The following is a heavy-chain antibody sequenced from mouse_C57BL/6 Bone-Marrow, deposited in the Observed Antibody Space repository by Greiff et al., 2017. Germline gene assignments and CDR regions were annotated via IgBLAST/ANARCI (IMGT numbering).Heavy chain of an antibody. V-gene: IGHV1-50*01. D-gene: IGHD2-3*01. CDR2: IDPSDSYT. CDR3: ARRDGYPWYFDV. Sequence: QVQLQQPGAELVKPGASVKLSCKASGYTFTSYWMQWVKQRPGQGLEWIGEIDPSDSYTNYNQKFKGKATLTVDTSSSAAYMQLSSLTSEDSAVYYCARRDGYPWYFDVWGTGTTGTVSS. J-gene: IGHJ1*03. CDR1: GYTFTSYW.